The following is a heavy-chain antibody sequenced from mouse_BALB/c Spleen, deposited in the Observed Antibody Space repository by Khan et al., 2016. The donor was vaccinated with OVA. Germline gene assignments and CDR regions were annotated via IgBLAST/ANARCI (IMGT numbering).Heavy chain of an antibody. J-gene: IGHJ2*01. CDR1: GYTFTDYA. CDR2: ISTYSGST. Sequence: QVQLQQPGPELVRPGVSVKISCKGSGYTFTDYAMYWVKQSRAKSLEWIGLISTYSGSTNYNQKFKGKATMTVDKSSSTAYMELARLTSEDSAIYSCARPAYDGYYDYWGQGTTLTVSS. V-gene: IGHV1S137*01. D-gene: IGHD2-3*01. CDR3: ARPAYDGYYDY.